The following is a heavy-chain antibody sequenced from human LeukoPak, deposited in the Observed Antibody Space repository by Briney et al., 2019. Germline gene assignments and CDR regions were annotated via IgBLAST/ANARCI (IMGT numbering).Heavy chain of an antibody. V-gene: IGHV1-69*04. CDR1: GGTFSSYA. CDR3: ARDTVAGAEIFDY. CDR2: IIPILGIA. D-gene: IGHD6-19*01. Sequence: ASVKVSCKASGGTFSSYAISWVRQAPGQGLEWMGRIIPILGIANYAQKFQGRVTITADKSTSTAYMELGSLRSEDTAVYYCARDTVAGAEIFDYWGQGTLVTVSS. J-gene: IGHJ4*02.